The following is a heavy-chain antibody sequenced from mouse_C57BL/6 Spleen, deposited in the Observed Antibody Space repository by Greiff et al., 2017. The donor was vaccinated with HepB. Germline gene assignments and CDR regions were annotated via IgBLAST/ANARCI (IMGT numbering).Heavy chain of an antibody. V-gene: IGHV1-55*01. Sequence: VKLQQPGAELVKPGASVKMSCKASGYTFTSYWITWVKQRPGQGLEWIGDIYPGCGSTNYNEKFKSKATLTVDTSSSTAYMQLSSLTAEDSAVYYCAIYCRGAMDYWGQGTSVTVSS. J-gene: IGHJ4*01. CDR2: IYPGCGST. D-gene: IGHD2-12*01. CDR3: AIYCRGAMDY. CDR1: GYTFTSYW.